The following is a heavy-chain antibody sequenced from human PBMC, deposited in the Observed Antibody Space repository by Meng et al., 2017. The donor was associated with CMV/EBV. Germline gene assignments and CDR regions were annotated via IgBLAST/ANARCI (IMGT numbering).Heavy chain of an antibody. Sequence: GSLRLSCTVSGGSISSYYWSWIRQPAGKGLEWIGRIYTSGSTNYNPSLKSRVTMSVDTSKNQFSLKLSSVTAADTAVYYCARDGQTNDFWSGQYYYYYYGMDVWGQGTTVTVSS. D-gene: IGHD3-3*01. J-gene: IGHJ6*02. CDR2: IYTSGST. CDR1: GGSISSYY. V-gene: IGHV4-4*07. CDR3: ARDGQTNDFWSGQYYYYYYGMDV.